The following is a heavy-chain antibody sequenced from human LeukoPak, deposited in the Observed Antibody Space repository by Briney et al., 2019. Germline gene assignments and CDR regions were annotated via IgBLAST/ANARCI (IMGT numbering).Heavy chain of an antibody. CDR2: IYHSGST. Sequence: KASETLSLTCTVSGGSISSSSYYWGWIRQPPGKGLEWIGSIYHSGSTYYNPSLKSRVTVSLDTSKNQFSLKLSSVTAADTAVYYCARQIIPYYMDVWGKGTTVTVSS. J-gene: IGHJ6*03. V-gene: IGHV4-39*07. CDR1: GGSISSSSYY. D-gene: IGHD2-21*01. CDR3: ARQIIPYYMDV.